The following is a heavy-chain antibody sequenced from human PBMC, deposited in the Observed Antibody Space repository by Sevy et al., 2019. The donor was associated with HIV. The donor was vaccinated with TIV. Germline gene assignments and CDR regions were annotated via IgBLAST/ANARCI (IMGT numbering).Heavy chain of an antibody. Sequence: GGSLRLSCAASGFTFSDYYMSWIRQAPGKGLEWVSYISSSSYTNYADSVKGRFTISRDNAKNSLYLQMNSLRAEDTAVYYCARAGCSGGSCYDKDYWGQGTLVTVSS. CDR2: ISSSSYT. J-gene: IGHJ4*02. CDR3: ARAGCSGGSCYDKDY. D-gene: IGHD2-15*01. V-gene: IGHV3-11*06. CDR1: GFTFSDYY.